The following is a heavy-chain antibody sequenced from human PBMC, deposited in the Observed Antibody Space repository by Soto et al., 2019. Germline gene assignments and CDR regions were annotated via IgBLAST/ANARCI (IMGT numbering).Heavy chain of an antibody. V-gene: IGHV4-34*01. J-gene: IGHJ4*02. CDR1: GGSFRGFY. CDR3: ARRWRRRGYYFDY. D-gene: IGHD2-15*01. CDR2: INHSGST. Sequence: PSGTLSPTFAVYGGSFRGFYWGWVRQPPGKGLEWIGEINHSGSTNYNPSLKSRVTISVDTSKNQFSLKLSSVTAADTAVYYCARRWRRRGYYFDYWGQGTLVTVSS.